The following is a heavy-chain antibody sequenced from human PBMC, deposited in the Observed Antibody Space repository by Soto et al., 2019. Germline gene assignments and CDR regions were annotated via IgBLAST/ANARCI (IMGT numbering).Heavy chain of an antibody. CDR1: GGTFSSYA. J-gene: IGHJ6*02. D-gene: IGHD4-17*01. CDR3: ARVYGDYVDYYYYYGMDV. V-gene: IGHV1-69*13. CDR2: IIPIFGTA. Sequence: SVKVSCKASGGTFSSYAISWVRQAPGQGLEWMGGIIPIFGTANYAQKFQGRVTITADESTSTAYMELSSLRSEDTAVYYCARVYGDYVDYYYYYGMDVWGQGTTVTVS.